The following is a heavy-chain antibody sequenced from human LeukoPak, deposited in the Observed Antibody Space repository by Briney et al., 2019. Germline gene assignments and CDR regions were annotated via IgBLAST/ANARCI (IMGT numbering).Heavy chain of an antibody. CDR1: GYTFTSYA. D-gene: IGHD6-19*01. CDR2: GNAGNGNT. Sequence: GASVKVSYKASGYTFTSYAMHWVRQAPGQRLEWMGWGNAGNGNTKYSQEFQGRVTITRDTSASTAYMELSSLRSEDMAVYYCARGGYSSGPFDFWGQGTLVTVSS. J-gene: IGHJ4*02. V-gene: IGHV1-3*02. CDR3: ARGGYSSGPFDF.